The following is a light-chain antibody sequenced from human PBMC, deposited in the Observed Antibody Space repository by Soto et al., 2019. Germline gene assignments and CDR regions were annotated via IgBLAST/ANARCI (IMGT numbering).Light chain of an antibody. CDR2: LDRSGSY. CDR3: ETWYSNTHKV. Sequence: QLVLTQSSSASASLGSSVKLTCILSSGHSTYIIAWHQPQPGKAPRFLMTLDRSGSYNRGSGVPDRFSGSSSGADRYLTISNLQFEDEGDYYCETWYSNTHKVFGGGTKVTVL. V-gene: IGLV4-60*02. CDR1: SGHSTYI. J-gene: IGLJ3*02.